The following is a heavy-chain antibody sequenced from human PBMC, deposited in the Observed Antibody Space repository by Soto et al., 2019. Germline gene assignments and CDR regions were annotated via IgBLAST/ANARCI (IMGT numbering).Heavy chain of an antibody. V-gene: IGHV3-33*01. D-gene: IGHD6-6*01. CDR2: IWYDGSNK. Sequence: GGSLRLSCAASGFTFSSYGMHWVRQAPGKGLEWVAVIWYDGSNKYYADSVKGRFTISRDNSKSTLYLQMNSLRAEDTAVYYCAREGGGISIAARSFDYWGQGTLVTVSS. CDR1: GFTFSSYG. CDR3: AREGGGISIAARSFDY. J-gene: IGHJ4*02.